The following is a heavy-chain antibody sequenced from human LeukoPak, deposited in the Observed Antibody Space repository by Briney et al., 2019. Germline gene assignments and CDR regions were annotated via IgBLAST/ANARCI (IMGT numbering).Heavy chain of an antibody. CDR1: GGSVSNNNYY. Sequence: SETLSLTCTVSGGSVSNNNYYWGWIRQPPGKGLEWIGSIYYSGTTYYNPSLKSRLTISVDTSKNQFSLKLSSVTAADTAVYYCAVLQSGSYYGSGGYYGIDYWGQGTLVTVSS. CDR3: AVLQSGSYYGSGGYYGIDY. V-gene: IGHV4-39*01. J-gene: IGHJ4*02. D-gene: IGHD1-26*01. CDR2: IYYSGTT.